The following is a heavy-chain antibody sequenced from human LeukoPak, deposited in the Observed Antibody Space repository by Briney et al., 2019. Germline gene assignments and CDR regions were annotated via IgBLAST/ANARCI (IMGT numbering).Heavy chain of an antibody. CDR2: IYYTGST. CDR3: ATLSTVVTPFYFDY. D-gene: IGHD4-23*01. CDR1: GFTFSSYA. Sequence: GSLRLSCAASGFTFSSYAMSWVRQAPGKGLEWIGYIYYTGSTNYNPSLKSRVTISLDTSKNQFSLKLSSVTAADTAVYYCATLSTVVTPFYFDYWGQGTLVTVSS. J-gene: IGHJ4*02. V-gene: IGHV4-59*08.